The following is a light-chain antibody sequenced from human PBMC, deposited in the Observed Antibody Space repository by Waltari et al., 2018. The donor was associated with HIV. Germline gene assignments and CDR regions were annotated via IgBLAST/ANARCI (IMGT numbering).Light chain of an antibody. CDR2: DAN. Sequence: DIQMTQSPSSLSASLGDRVTITCQSSEDIRKYLSWYQQKPGNAPKLLIYDANNLEAGVPSRFSGSGSGTDFTFTISSLQSEDFATYYCQQYENHLLSFGGGTKVEIK. CDR3: QQYENHLLS. V-gene: IGKV1-33*01. CDR1: EDIRKY. J-gene: IGKJ4*01.